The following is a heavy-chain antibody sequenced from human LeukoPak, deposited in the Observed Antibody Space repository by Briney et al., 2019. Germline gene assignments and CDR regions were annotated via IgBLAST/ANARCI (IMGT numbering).Heavy chain of an antibody. CDR2: INPNSGGT. CDR1: GYTFTAYY. D-gene: IGHD3-10*01. Sequence: RASVKVSCKASGYTFTAYYIHWVRQGPGQGLEWMGWINPNSGGTKYSQKFQGRVTMTRDTSITTAYMELSTLRSDDTAVYYCALIGDHAWFDPWGQGTLVTVSS. V-gene: IGHV1-2*02. J-gene: IGHJ5*02. CDR3: ALIGDHAWFDP.